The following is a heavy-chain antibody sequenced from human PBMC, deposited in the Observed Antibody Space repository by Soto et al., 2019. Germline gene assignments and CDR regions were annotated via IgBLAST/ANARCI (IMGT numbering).Heavy chain of an antibody. CDR2: VYRTGST. D-gene: IGHD6-13*01. CDR1: GGSISTSNW. V-gene: IGHV4-4*02. CDR3: ARARATIAAAAIFDC. J-gene: IGHJ4*02. Sequence: QVQLQESGPGLVKPSGTLSLTCAVSGGSISTSNWWSWVRQPPGKGLEWIGEVYRTGSTNYHPSLESRLTISVDKSKNQFSLTLTSVPAADTAVYYCARARATIAAAAIFDCWGQGTLVTVSS.